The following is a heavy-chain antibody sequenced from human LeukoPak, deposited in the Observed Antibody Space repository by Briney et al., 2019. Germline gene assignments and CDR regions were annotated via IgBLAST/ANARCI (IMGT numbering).Heavy chain of an antibody. CDR3: AKDGAIFGVPITRGGMDV. J-gene: IGHJ6*02. D-gene: IGHD3-3*01. V-gene: IGHV3-9*01. CDR1: GFKFDEYA. Sequence: GGSLRLSCAASGFKFDEYAIHWVRQVPGQGLEWVSGITWNSGSVGYADSVRGRFTISRDNAKNSLYLQMNSLRPEDTALYYCAKDGAIFGVPITRGGMDVWGQGTTVTVSS. CDR2: ITWNSGSV.